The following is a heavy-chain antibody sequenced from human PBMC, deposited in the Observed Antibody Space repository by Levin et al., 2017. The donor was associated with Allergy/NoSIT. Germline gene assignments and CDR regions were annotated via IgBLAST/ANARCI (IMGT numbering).Heavy chain of an antibody. CDR2: IYPGDSDT. J-gene: IGHJ6*03. CDR3: ARRGTRDYYYYMDV. Sequence: KVSCQGSGYSFTSYWIGWVRQMPGKGLEWMGIIYPGDSDTRHSPSFQGQVTISADKSISTAYLQWSSLKASDTAIYYCARRGTRDYYYYMDVWGKGTTVTVSS. V-gene: IGHV5-51*01. D-gene: IGHD1-1*01. CDR1: GYSFTSYW.